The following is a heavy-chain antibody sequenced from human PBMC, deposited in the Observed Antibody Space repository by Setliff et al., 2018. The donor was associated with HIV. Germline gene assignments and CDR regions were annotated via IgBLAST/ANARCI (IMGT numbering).Heavy chain of an antibody. J-gene: IGHJ4*02. Sequence: GGSLRLSCAASGFSFRTYWMSWVRQAPGKGLEWVSSIDSSSTYIYFLDSVKGRFTISRDNAKNSLYLQMNSLRVEDTAVYYCARDSQTTPFDNWGQGTLVTVSS. CDR3: ARDSQTTPFDN. D-gene: IGHD4-4*01. CDR2: IDSSSTYI. V-gene: IGHV3-21*01. CDR1: GFSFRTYW.